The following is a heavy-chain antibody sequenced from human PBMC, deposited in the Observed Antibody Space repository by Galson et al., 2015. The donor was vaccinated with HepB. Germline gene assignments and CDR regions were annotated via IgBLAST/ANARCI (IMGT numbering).Heavy chain of an antibody. V-gene: IGHV4-39*01. Sequence: LSLTCTVSGVSTSSSSYYWSWLRQPPGRGLEWIGSIYYTATTYYDPSLKSRVTISLDTSKNQFSLRLNSVTAADTAVYYCARHVGESGSYGMDVWGQGTTVTVTS. CDR1: GVSTSSSSYY. CDR2: IYYTATT. D-gene: IGHD3-10*01. CDR3: ARHVGESGSYGMDV. J-gene: IGHJ6*02.